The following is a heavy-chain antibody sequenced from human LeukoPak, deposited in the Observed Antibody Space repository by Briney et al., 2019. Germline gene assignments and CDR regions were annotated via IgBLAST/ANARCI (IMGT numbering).Heavy chain of an antibody. Sequence: SETLSLTCAVYGGSISSYYWSWIRQPPGKGLEWIGYIYYSGSTNYNPSLKSRVTISVDTSKNQFSLKLSSVTAADTAVYYCARDLVPGAHDYWGQGTLVTVSS. CDR1: GGSISSYY. CDR3: ARDLVPGAHDY. CDR2: IYYSGST. V-gene: IGHV4-59*01. D-gene: IGHD1-14*01. J-gene: IGHJ4*02.